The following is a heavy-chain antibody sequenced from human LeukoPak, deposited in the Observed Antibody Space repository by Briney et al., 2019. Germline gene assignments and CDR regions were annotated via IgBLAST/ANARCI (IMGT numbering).Heavy chain of an antibody. J-gene: IGHJ4*02. Sequence: GGSLRLSCAASGFTFDDYGMSWVRQAPGKGLERDSGINWNGGSTGYADSVKGRFTISRDNAKNSLYLQMNSLRAEDTALYYCARDSYSGSYSYFDYWGQGTLVTVSS. CDR3: ARDSYSGSYSYFDY. CDR2: INWNGGST. D-gene: IGHD1-26*01. V-gene: IGHV3-20*04. CDR1: GFTFDDYG.